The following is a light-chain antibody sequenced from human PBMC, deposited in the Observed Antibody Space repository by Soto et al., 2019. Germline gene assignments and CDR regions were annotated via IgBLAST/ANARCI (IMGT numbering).Light chain of an antibody. CDR2: GAS. V-gene: IGKV3D-15*01. J-gene: IGKJ5*01. Sequence: ASLSCSASQSIGINFAWYQQKPGQAPRLLIYGASTRATGIPDRFSGSGSGTEFTLTISNLQSADFAVYFCQQYNSWPITFGQGTRLEI. CDR3: QQYNSWPIT. CDR1: QSIGIN.